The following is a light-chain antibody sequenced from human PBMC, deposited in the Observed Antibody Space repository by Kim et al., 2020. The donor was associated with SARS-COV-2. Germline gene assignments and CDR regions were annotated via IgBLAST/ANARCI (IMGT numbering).Light chain of an antibody. CDR3: SSYAGGYNVV. V-gene: IGLV2-11*01. Sequence: QSALTQPRSVSGSPGQSVTISCTGTSSDIGSFDYVSWYQQHPGKAPKLLISDVSKRPSGVPDRFSGSKSGNTASLAISGLQAEDEADYYCSSYAGGYNVVFGGGTQLTVL. CDR1: SSDIGSFDY. CDR2: DVS. J-gene: IGLJ2*01.